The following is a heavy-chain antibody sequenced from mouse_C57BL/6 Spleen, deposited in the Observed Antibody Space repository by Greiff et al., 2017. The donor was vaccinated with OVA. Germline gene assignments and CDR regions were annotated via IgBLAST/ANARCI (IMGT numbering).Heavy chain of an antibody. Sequence: VKLQQSGPELVKPGASVKLSCKASGYTFTSYDINWVKQRPGQGLEWIGWIYPRDGSTKYNEKFKGKATLTVDTSSSTAYMELHSLTSEDSAVYFCASEGSRYNWGQGTTLTVSS. V-gene: IGHV1-85*01. D-gene: IGHD2-12*01. J-gene: IGHJ2*01. CDR2: IYPRDGST. CDR1: GYTFTSYD. CDR3: ASEGSRYN.